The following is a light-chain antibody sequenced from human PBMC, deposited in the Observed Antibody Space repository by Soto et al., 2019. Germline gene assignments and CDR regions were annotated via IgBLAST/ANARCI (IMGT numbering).Light chain of an antibody. J-gene: IGKJ1*01. CDR2: GAS. CDR3: QQDYNLRT. V-gene: IGKV3D-7*01. Sequence: PGERVTLSCRASQSVSSSYLTWYQQKPGQAPXLLIYGASTRATSIPARFSGSGSGTDFTLTISSLQPEDFAVYYCQQDYNLRTFGQGTKVDIK. CDR1: QSVSSSY.